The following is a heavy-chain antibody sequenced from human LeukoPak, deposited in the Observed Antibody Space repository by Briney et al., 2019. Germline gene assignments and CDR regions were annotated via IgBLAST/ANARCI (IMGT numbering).Heavy chain of an antibody. CDR2: IYYTGST. V-gene: IGHV4-59*01. CDR1: GGFITNYY. J-gene: IGHJ4*02. D-gene: IGHD3-9*01. CDR3: ARDPLTFYFDY. Sequence: SETLSLTCTVSGGFITNYYWSWIRQPPGKGLELIGHIYYTGSTNYNPSLRSRVAMSVDTSKNQLSLKLNSVTAADTAVYYCARDPLTFYFDYWGQGILVTVSS.